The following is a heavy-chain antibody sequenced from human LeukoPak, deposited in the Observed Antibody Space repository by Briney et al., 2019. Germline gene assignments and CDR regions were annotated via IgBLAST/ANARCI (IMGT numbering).Heavy chain of an antibody. CDR3: ARVKFQEKYFDY. V-gene: IGHV3-21*01. Sequence: GGSLRLSCAASGFTLSSYEMNWVRQAPGKGLEWVSSISSSSSYIYYADSVKGRFTISRDNAKNSLYLQVNSLRAEDTAVYYCARVKFQEKYFDYWGQGTLVTVSS. J-gene: IGHJ4*02. CDR1: GFTLSSYE. CDR2: ISSSSSYI.